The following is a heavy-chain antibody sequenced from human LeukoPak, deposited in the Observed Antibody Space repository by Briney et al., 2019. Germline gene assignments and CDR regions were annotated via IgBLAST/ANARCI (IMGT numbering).Heavy chain of an antibody. Sequence: ASVKVSCKASGYTFTSYDINWVRQATGQGLEWMGWMNPNSGNTGYAQKFQGRVTITRNTSISTAYMELSSLGSEDTAVYYCARVRRDYGDYTPWGQGTLVTVSS. J-gene: IGHJ5*02. D-gene: IGHD4-17*01. CDR1: GYTFTSYD. CDR3: ARVRRDYGDYTP. CDR2: MNPNSGNT. V-gene: IGHV1-8*03.